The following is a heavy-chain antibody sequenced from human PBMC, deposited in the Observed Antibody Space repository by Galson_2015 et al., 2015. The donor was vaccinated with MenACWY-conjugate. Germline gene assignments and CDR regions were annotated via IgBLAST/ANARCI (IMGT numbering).Heavy chain of an antibody. CDR1: GYTFTNYA. CDR3: AREIVVAPAASWGDYYYGMDV. V-gene: IGHV1-3*01. D-gene: IGHD2-2*01. J-gene: IGHJ6*02. CDR2: INAGNGNT. Sequence: SVKVSCKASGYTFTNYAMHWVRQAPGQRLEWMGWINAGNGNTKYSQKFQGRVTITSDTSASTAYMKLSSLRSEDTAVYYCAREIVVAPAASWGDYYYGMDVWGQGTAVTVSS.